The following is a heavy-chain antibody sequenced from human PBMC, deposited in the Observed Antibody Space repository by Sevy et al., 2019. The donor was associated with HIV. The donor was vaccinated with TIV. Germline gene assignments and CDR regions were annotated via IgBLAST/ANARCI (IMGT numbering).Heavy chain of an antibody. CDR2: IIPIFVTA. J-gene: IGHJ6*02. D-gene: IGHD3-22*01. Sequence: ASVKVSCKASGGTFSSYAISWVRQAPGQGLEWMGGIIPIFVTANYAQKFQGRVTITADESTGTAYMELSSLGSEDTAVYYCARERDYYDSSGYYSYYGMDIWGQGTTVTVSS. CDR1: GGTFSSYA. V-gene: IGHV1-69*13. CDR3: ARERDYYDSSGYYSYYGMDI.